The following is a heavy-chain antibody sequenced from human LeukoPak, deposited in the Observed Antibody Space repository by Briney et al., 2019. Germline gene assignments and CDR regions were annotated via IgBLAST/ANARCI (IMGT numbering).Heavy chain of an antibody. D-gene: IGHD6-13*01. J-gene: IGHJ6*03. CDR2: INHSGST. V-gene: IGHV4-34*01. CDR1: GGSFSGYY. CDR3: ARALRQQLVPYYYYYMDV. Sequence: SETLSLTCAVYGGSFSGYYWSWIRQPPGKGLEWIGEINHSGSTNYNPSLKSRVTISVDTSKNRFSLKLSSVTAADTAVYYCARALRQQLVPYYYYYMDVWGKGTTVTVSS.